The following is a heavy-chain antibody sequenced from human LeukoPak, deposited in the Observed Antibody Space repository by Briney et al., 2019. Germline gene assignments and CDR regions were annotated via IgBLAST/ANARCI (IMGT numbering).Heavy chain of an antibody. CDR3: AGSANYYDSSGYSNHFDY. D-gene: IGHD3-22*01. CDR2: IYYSGST. V-gene: IGHV4-59*01. CDR1: GGSISSYY. J-gene: IGHJ4*02. Sequence: TSETLSLTCTVSGGSISSYYWSWIRQPPGKGLEWIGYIYYSGSTNYNPSLKSQVTISVDTSKNQFSLKLSSVTAADTAVYYCAGSANYYDSSGYSNHFDYWGQGTLVTVSS.